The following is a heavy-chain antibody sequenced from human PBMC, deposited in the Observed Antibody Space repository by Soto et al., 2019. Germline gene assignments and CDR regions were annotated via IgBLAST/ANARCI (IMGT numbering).Heavy chain of an antibody. D-gene: IGHD3-3*01. CDR2: MNPNSGNT. Sequence: ASVKVSCKASGYTFTSYDINWVRQATGQGLEWMGWMNPNSGNTGYAQKFQGRVTMTRNTSISTAYMELGSLGSEDTAVYYCSKLGDFWSGYPPYYYYYYYMDVWGKGTTVTVSS. CDR1: GYTFTSYD. CDR3: SKLGDFWSGYPPYYYYYYYMDV. J-gene: IGHJ6*03. V-gene: IGHV1-8*01.